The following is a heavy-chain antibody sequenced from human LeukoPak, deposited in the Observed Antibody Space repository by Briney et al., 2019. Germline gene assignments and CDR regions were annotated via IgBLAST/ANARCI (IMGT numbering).Heavy chain of an antibody. CDR3: ARARSGYDFIIDY. Sequence: PGGSLRLSCAASGFTVSSNYMSWVRQAPGKGLEWVSVIFSGGSTYYADSVKGRFTISRDNSENTLYLQMNSLRAEDTAVYYCARARSGYDFIIDYWGQGTLVTVSS. D-gene: IGHD5-12*01. CDR2: IFSGGST. J-gene: IGHJ4*02. V-gene: IGHV3-66*01. CDR1: GFTVSSNY.